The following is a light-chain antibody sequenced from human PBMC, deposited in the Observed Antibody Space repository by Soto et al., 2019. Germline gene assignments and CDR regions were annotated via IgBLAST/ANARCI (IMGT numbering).Light chain of an antibody. V-gene: IGLV2-11*01. CDR1: SSDVGGYNY. CDR2: DVS. CDR3: CSYAGSYTHYV. J-gene: IGLJ1*01. Sequence: QSALTQPRSVSGSPGQSVTISCTGTSSDVGGYNYVSWYQHHPGKAPKFMIYDVSKRPSGVPDRFSGSKSGNTASLTISGLQAEDEADYYCCSYAGSYTHYVFGTGTKLTVL.